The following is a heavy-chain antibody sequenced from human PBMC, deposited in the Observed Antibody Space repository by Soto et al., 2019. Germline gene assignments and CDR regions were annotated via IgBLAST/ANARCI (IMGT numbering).Heavy chain of an antibody. J-gene: IGHJ4*02. V-gene: IGHV3-23*01. CDR3: MNLYSYGSGSYDK. D-gene: IGHD3-10*01. Sequence: GGSLRLSCAASGFTFSTYAMSWVRQAPGKGLEWVSGMSGSGGSTYYADSVKGRFTISRDNSKNTLYLQMNSLRAEDTAVYYCMNLYSYGSGSYDKWGQGTLVTVSS. CDR1: GFTFSTYA. CDR2: MSGSGGST.